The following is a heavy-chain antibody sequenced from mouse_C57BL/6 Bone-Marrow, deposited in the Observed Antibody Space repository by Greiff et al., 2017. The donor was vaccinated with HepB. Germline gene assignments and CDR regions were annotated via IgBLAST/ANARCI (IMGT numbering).Heavy chain of an antibody. Sequence: VQLKESGGGLVQPGGSMKLSCVASGFTFSNYWMNWVRQSPEKGLEWVAQIRLKSDNYATHYAESVKGRFTISRDDSKSSVYLQMNNLRAEDTGIYYCTSSNYYGSSSRYFDVWGTGTTVTVSS. CDR1: GFTFSNYW. V-gene: IGHV6-3*01. CDR2: IRLKSDNYAT. J-gene: IGHJ1*03. CDR3: TSSNYYGSSSRYFDV. D-gene: IGHD1-1*01.